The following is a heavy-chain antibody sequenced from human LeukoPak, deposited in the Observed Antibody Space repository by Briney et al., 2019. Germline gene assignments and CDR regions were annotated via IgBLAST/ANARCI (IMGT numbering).Heavy chain of an antibody. Sequence: SSETLSLTCTVSGASINSNTYYWGWVRQPPGKGLEWIGSFYYSGTTYYNPTLNSRASVSVDTSKDQLFLRLTSVTATDTAFYYCARHGDRFVSWGQGTLVTVSS. D-gene: IGHD5-24*01. CDR3: ARHGDRFVS. V-gene: IGHV4-39*01. J-gene: IGHJ5*02. CDR2: FYYSGTT. CDR1: GASINSNTYY.